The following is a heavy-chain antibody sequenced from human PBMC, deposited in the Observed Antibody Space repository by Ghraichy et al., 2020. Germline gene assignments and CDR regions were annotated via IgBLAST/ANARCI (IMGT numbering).Heavy chain of an antibody. J-gene: IGHJ3*02. CDR3: ARPYYVWGSYRSAFDI. Sequence: ASVKVSCKASGYTFTSYDINWVRQATGQGLEWMGWMNPNSGNTGYAQKFQGRVTMTRNTSISTAYMELSSLRSEDTAVYYCARPYYVWGSYRSAFDIWGQGTMVTVSS. D-gene: IGHD3-16*02. V-gene: IGHV1-8*01. CDR1: GYTFTSYD. CDR2: MNPNSGNT.